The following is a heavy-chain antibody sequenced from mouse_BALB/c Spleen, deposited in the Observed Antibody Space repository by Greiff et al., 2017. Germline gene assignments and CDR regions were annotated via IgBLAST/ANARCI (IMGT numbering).Heavy chain of an antibody. CDR2: IDPANGNT. V-gene: IGHV14-3*02. J-gene: IGHJ4*01. D-gene: IGHD1-1*01. Sequence: VQLKESGAELVKPGASVKLSCTASGFNIKDTYMHWVKQRPEQGLEWIGRIDPANGNTKYDPKFQGKATITADTSSNTAYLQLSSLTSEDTAVYYCASYGSSDSGTFYAMDYWGQGTSVTVSS. CDR3: ASYGSSDSGTFYAMDY. CDR1: GFNIKDTY.